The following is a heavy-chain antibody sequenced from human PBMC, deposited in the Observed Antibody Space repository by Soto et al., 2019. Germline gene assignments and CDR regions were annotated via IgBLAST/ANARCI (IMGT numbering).Heavy chain of an antibody. CDR3: ARFFDS. J-gene: IGHJ4*02. Sequence: SETLSLTCTVSGGSISSSSYYWGWIRQPPGKGLEWIGSIYYSGNTYYNPSLKSRVTIYVDTSKNQFSLKLSSVTAADTAVYYCARFFDSWGQGTLVTVSS. CDR2: IYYSGNT. CDR1: GGSISSSSYY. V-gene: IGHV4-39*01.